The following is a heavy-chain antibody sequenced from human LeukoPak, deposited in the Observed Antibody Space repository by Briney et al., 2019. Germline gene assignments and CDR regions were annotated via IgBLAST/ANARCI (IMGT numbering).Heavy chain of an antibody. V-gene: IGHV4-59*01. CDR3: ARDLESFDSGI. J-gene: IGHJ3*02. Sequence: PSETLSLTCTVSGGSICSYYWSWIRQPPGKGLEWIGYIYYSGSTNYNPSLKSRVTISVDTSKNQFSLKLSSVTAADTAVYYCARDLESFDSGIWGQGTMVTVSS. CDR2: IYYSGST. D-gene: IGHD3-10*01. CDR1: GGSICSYY.